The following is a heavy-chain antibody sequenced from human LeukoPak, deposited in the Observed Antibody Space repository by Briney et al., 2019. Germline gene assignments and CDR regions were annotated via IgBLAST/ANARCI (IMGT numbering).Heavy chain of an antibody. CDR3: TRGGGGDCYGL. CDR1: GGSFSGYY. J-gene: IGHJ2*01. D-gene: IGHD2-21*02. CDR2: INHSGST. V-gene: IGHV4-34*01. Sequence: SETLSLTCAVYGGSFSGYYWSWIRQPPGKGLEWIGEINHSGSTNYNPSLKSRVTISVDTSKNQFSLKLSSVTAADTAVYYCTRGGGGDCYGLWGRGALVTVSS.